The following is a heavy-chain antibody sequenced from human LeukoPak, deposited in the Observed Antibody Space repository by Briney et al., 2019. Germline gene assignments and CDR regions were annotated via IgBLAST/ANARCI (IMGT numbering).Heavy chain of an antibody. CDR3: AKDRSYGYGIDY. CDR2: ISWNSGSI. J-gene: IGHJ4*02. D-gene: IGHD5-18*01. Sequence: PGRSLRLSCAASGFTFDDYAMHWFRQAPGKGLEWVSGISWNSGSIGYADSVKGRFTISRDNAKNSLYLQMNSLRAEDMALYYCAKDRSYGYGIDYWGQGTLVTVSS. V-gene: IGHV3-9*03. CDR1: GFTFDDYA.